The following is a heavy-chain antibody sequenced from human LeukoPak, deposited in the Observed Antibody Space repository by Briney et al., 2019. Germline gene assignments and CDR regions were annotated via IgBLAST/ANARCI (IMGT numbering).Heavy chain of an antibody. V-gene: IGHV4-30-2*01. CDR1: GGSISSGGYY. Sequence: SETLSLTCTVSGGSISSGGYYWSWIRQPPGKGLEWIGYIYHSGSTYYNPSLKSRVTISVDRSKNQFSLKLSSVTAADTAVYYCARARAAYCSSTSCYLEEYAFDIWGQGTMVTVSS. CDR3: ARARAAYCSSTSCYLEEYAFDI. J-gene: IGHJ3*02. D-gene: IGHD2-2*01. CDR2: IYHSGST.